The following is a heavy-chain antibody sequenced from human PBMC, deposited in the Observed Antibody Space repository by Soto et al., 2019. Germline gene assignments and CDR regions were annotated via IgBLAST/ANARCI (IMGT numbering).Heavy chain of an antibody. Sequence: GASVKVSCKASGGTFSSYAISWVRQAPGQGLEWMGGIIPIFGTANYAQKLQGRVTMTTDTSTSTAYMELRSLRSDDTAVYYCTRFFPARRAFDIWGQGTMVTVSS. D-gene: IGHD3-3*01. CDR3: TRFFPARRAFDI. J-gene: IGHJ3*02. V-gene: IGHV1-69*05. CDR1: GGTFSSYA. CDR2: IIPIFGTA.